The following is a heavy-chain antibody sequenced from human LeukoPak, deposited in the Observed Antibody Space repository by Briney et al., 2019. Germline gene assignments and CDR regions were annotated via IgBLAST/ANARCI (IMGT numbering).Heavy chain of an antibody. CDR1: GFTFSSYG. V-gene: IGHV3-30*18. J-gene: IGHJ4*02. D-gene: IGHD5-24*01. CDR3: AKGQDRDGYNPGDY. Sequence: GRSLRLSCAASGFTFSSYGMHWVRQAPGKGLEWVALISYDGSNIFYVDSVKGRFTISRDNSKNTLYLQMNSLRAEDTAVYYCAKGQDRDGYNPGDYWGQGTLVTVSS. CDR2: ISYDGSNI.